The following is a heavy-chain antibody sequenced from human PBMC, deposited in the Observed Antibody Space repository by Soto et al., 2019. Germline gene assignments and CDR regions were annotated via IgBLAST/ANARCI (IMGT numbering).Heavy chain of an antibody. D-gene: IGHD3-3*01. Sequence: GGSLRLSCAASGFTFSSYSMNWVRQAPGKGLEWVSYISSSSSTIYYADSVKGRFTISRDNAKNSLYLQMNSLRAEDTAVYYCARDLLALGVVPHFDYWGQGTLVTVSS. CDR1: GFTFSSYS. CDR2: ISSSSSTI. CDR3: ARDLLALGVVPHFDY. V-gene: IGHV3-48*01. J-gene: IGHJ4*02.